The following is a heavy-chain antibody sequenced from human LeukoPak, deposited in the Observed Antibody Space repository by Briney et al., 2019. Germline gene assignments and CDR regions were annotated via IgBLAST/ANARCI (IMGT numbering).Heavy chain of an antibody. CDR2: IYYSGST. J-gene: IGHJ4*02. D-gene: IGHD3-10*01. CDR3: ARGGGTMVRGALDY. Sequence: PSETLSLTCTVSGYSISSGFYWSWIRQPPGKGLEWIGYIYYSGSTNYNPSLKSRVTISVDTSKNQFSLKLSSVTAADTAVYYCARGGGTMVRGALDYWGQGTLVTVSS. CDR1: GYSISSGFY. V-gene: IGHV4-61*01.